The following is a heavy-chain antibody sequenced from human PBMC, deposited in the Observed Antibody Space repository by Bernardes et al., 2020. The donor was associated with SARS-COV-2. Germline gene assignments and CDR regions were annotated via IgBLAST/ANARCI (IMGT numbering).Heavy chain of an antibody. D-gene: IGHD2-21*01. CDR2: ISSIANSYTT. CDR1: VFTFSDHD. J-gene: IGHJ4*02. V-gene: IGHV3-72*01. CDR3: ARSPLGIAPFDY. Sequence: SLRLPFVGSVFTFSDHDIYCLLPAPGNVLDLFSHISSIANSYTTEYAASVRVRFTISGDDSTNSLYLQMNSLKTEDTAVYYCARSPLGIAPFDYWGQGTLVIGSS.